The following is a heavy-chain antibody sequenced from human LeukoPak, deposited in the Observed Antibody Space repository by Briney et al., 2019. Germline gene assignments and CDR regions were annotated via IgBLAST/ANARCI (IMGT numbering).Heavy chain of an antibody. Sequence: GGSLRLSCAASGFTFSTYDLTWVRQAPGKGLEWVSYISSSSSTEYYADSVKGRFTISRDNSKNTLYLQMNSLRAEDTAVYYCARDLGSGWNFDYWGQGTLVTVSS. V-gene: IGHV3-48*01. CDR2: ISSSSSTE. D-gene: IGHD6-19*01. CDR3: ARDLGSGWNFDY. J-gene: IGHJ4*02. CDR1: GFTFSTYD.